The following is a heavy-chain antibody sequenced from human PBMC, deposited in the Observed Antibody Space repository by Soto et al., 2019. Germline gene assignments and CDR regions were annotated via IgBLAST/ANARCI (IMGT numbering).Heavy chain of an antibody. D-gene: IGHD1-26*01. CDR3: AKHQGGGYYGMDV. Sequence: EVQLLESGGGLVQPGGSLRLSCAASGFTFSSYAMSWVRQAPGKGLEWGSAISGSGGSTYYADSVKGRFTISRDNSKNTLYLQMNSLRAEDTAVYYCAKHQGGGYYGMDVWGQGTTVTVSS. V-gene: IGHV3-23*01. CDR1: GFTFSSYA. CDR2: ISGSGGST. J-gene: IGHJ6*02.